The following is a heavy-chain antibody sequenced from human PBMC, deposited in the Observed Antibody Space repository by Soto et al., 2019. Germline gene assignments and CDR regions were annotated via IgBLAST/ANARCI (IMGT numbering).Heavy chain of an antibody. CDR1: GVTFTNDI. D-gene: IGHD5-12*01. V-gene: IGHV1-69*08. CDR3: VRDSPIGGTYSGYDGIDY. CDR2: IIPLLDIA. J-gene: IGHJ4*02. Sequence: QVQLVQSGAEVKKPGSSVKVSCKASGVTFTNDIITWVRQAPGQGLEWMGRIIPLLDIANYAQKFQGRVTITAXRXTXTXXMELNSLRSEDTAVYYCVRDSPIGGTYSGYDGIDYWGQGTLVTVSS.